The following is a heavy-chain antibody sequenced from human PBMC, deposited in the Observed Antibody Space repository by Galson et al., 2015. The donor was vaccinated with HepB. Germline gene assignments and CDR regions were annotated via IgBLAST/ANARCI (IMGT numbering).Heavy chain of an antibody. D-gene: IGHD2-2*02. CDR2: TYYRSKWYN. Sequence: CAISGDSVSSNSAAWNWIRQSPSRGLEWLGRTYYRSKWYNDYAVSVKSRITINPDTSKNQFSLQLNSVTPEDTAVYYCARGREGCSSTSCYRTYYYYYYGMDVWGQGTTVTVSS. J-gene: IGHJ6*02. V-gene: IGHV6-1*01. CDR3: ARGREGCSSTSCYRTYYYYYYGMDV. CDR1: GDSVSSNSAA.